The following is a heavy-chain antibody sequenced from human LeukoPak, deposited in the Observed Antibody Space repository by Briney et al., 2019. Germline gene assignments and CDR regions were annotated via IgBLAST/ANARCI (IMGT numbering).Heavy chain of an antibody. J-gene: IGHJ4*02. CDR1: GDSVSRNNIA. V-gene: IGHV6-1*01. CDR3: ARGRDVVVVPAADFDY. D-gene: IGHD2-2*01. CDR2: TYYRSKWYY. Sequence: SQTLSLTCDISGDSVSRNNIAWNWIRQSPSRGLEWLGRTYYRSKWYYEYADPVKSRLTISPDTSKNQFSLHLKSVTPEDTAVYYCARGRDVVVVPAADFDYWGQGILVTVSS.